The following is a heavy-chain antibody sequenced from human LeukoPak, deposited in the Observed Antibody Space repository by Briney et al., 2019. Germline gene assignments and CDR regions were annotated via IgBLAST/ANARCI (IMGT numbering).Heavy chain of an antibody. Sequence: ASVKVSCKASGYTFTSYDINWVRQATGQGLEWMGWMNPNSGNKGYAQKFQGRVTMTRNTSISTAYMELSSLRSEDTAVYYCARGPYGGDWFDPWGQGTLVTVSS. CDR3: ARGPYGGDWFDP. CDR2: MNPNSGNK. D-gene: IGHD3-10*01. V-gene: IGHV1-8*01. CDR1: GYTFTSYD. J-gene: IGHJ5*02.